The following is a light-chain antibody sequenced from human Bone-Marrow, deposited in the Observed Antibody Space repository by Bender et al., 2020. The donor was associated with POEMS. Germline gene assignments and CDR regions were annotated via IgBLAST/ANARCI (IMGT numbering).Light chain of an antibody. CDR2: ANN. V-gene: IGLV1-40*01. CDR1: SSNFGAAYA. J-gene: IGLJ3*02. Sequence: QSVLTQPPSVSGAPGQRVTISCTGSSSNFGAAYAAHWYQQLPGAAPKLLIYANNVRSSGVPDRFSGSRSGASASLAISGLRSEDEALYYCSAWDDRLSGWVFGGGTKLTVL. CDR3: SAWDDRLSGWV.